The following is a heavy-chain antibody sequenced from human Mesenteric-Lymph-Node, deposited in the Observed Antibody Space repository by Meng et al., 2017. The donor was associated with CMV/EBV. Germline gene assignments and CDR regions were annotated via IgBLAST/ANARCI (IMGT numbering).Heavy chain of an antibody. CDR3: ANLGRTIRDY. CDR1: GFPFGSHA. J-gene: IGHJ4*02. CDR2: ISTSGGDT. D-gene: IGHD4/OR15-4a*01. Sequence: LSWPASGFPFGSHALRWVRQAPGKGLEWVSSISTSGGDTYHADSVKGRFTISRDNSKKTLYLQMNSLRAEDTAVYYCANLGRTIRDYWGQGTLVTVSS. V-gene: IGHV3-23*01.